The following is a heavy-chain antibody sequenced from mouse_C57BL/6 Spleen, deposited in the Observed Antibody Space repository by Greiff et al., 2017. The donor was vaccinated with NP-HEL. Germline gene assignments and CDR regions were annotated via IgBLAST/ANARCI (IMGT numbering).Heavy chain of an antibody. Sequence: EVQLQQSGPELVKPGASVKISCKASGYTFTDYYMNWVKQSHGKSLEWIGDINPNNGGTSYNQKFKGKATLTVDKSSSTAYIELRSLTSEDSAVYYCARGGNYDYWGQGTTLTVSS. CDR3: ARGGNYDY. D-gene: IGHD2-1*01. CDR1: GYTFTDYY. CDR2: INPNNGGT. J-gene: IGHJ2*01. V-gene: IGHV1-26*01.